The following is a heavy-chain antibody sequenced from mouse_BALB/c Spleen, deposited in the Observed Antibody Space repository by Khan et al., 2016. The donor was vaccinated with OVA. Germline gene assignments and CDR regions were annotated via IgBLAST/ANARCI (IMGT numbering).Heavy chain of an antibody. CDR3: ARSGSFAWFAY. Sequence: VQLQQPGAELVRPGALVKLSCKASGFNIKDYYLHWVKQRPEQGLEWIGWIDPENGETVYDPKFQDKASITADTSSNTAYLQFSSLTSEDTAVYYCARSGSFAWFAYWGQGTLVTVSA. CDR1: GFNIKDYY. V-gene: IGHV14-1*02. CDR2: IDPENGET. J-gene: IGHJ3*01.